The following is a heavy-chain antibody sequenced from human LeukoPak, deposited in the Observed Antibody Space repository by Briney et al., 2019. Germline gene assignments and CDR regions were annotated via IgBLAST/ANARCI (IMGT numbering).Heavy chain of an antibody. CDR2: ISGSGGST. D-gene: IGHD2-15*01. J-gene: IGHJ5*02. CDR1: GFTFSSYA. Sequence: GGSLRLSCAASGFTFSSYAMSWVRQAPGKGLEWVSAISGSGGSTYYADSVKGRFTISRDNSKNTLYLQMNSLRAEDTAVYYRAKGRKGIVVVVAATLDWFDPWGQGTLVTVSS. V-gene: IGHV3-23*01. CDR3: AKGRKGIVVVVAATLDWFDP.